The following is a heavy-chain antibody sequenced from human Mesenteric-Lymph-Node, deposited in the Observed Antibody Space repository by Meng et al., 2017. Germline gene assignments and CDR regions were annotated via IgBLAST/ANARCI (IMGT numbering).Heavy chain of an antibody. J-gene: IGHJ3*02. CDR1: GFTVSSNY. CDR2: IYSCGST. Sequence: GESLKISCAASGFTVSSNYMSWVRQAPGKGLEWVSVIYSCGSTYYADSVKGRFTISRDNAKNSLYLQMNSLRAEDTAVYYCARAKMGSGTQNAFDIWGQGTMVTVSS. D-gene: IGHD3-10*01. V-gene: IGHV3-66*03. CDR3: ARAKMGSGTQNAFDI.